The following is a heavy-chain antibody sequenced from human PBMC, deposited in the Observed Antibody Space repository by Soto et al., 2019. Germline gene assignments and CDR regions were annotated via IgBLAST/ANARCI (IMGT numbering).Heavy chain of an antibody. V-gene: IGHV3-30*18. Sequence: GGSLRLSCAASGFTFSSYGMHWVRQAPGKGLEWVAVISYDGSNKYYADSVKGRFTISRDNSKNTLYLQMNSLRAEDTAVYYCAKGSNWVRYYYGMDVWGQGTTVTVSS. J-gene: IGHJ6*02. CDR2: ISYDGSNK. CDR1: GFTFSSYG. D-gene: IGHD1-1*01. CDR3: AKGSNWVRYYYGMDV.